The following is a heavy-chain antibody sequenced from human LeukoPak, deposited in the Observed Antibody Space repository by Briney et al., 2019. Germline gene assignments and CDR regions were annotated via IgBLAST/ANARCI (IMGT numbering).Heavy chain of an antibody. CDR2: INTNTGNP. CDR1: GYTFTGYY. D-gene: IGHD6-6*01. J-gene: IGHJ5*02. V-gene: IGHV7-4-1*02. Sequence: ASVKVSCKASGYTFTGYYMHWVRQAPGQGLEWMGWINTNTGNPTYAQGFTGRFVFSLDTSVSTAYLQISSLKAEDTAVYYCARGRSSSSSNWFDPWGQGTLVTVSS. CDR3: ARGRSSSSSNWFDP.